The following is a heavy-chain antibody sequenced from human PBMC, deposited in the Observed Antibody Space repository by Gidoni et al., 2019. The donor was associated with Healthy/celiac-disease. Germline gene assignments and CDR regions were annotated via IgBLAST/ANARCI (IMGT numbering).Heavy chain of an antibody. CDR1: GFTFSSYG. CDR3: ARVEGTMIVGIYYYYYYGMDV. V-gene: IGHV3-33*01. J-gene: IGHJ6*02. D-gene: IGHD3-22*01. CDR2: IWYDGSNK. Sequence: QVQLVESGGGVVQLGRSLRLSCAASGFTFSSYGMHWVRQAPGKGLAWVAVIWYDGSNKYYADSVKGRFTISRDNSKNTLYLQMNSLRAEDTAVYYCARVEGTMIVGIYYYYYYGMDVWGQGTTVTVSS.